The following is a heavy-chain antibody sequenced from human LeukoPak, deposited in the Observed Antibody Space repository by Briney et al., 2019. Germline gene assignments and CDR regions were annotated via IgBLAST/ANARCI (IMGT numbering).Heavy chain of an antibody. CDR2: IYPGDSET. D-gene: IGHD3-9*01. CDR3: ARRGNWFHFDY. J-gene: IGHJ4*02. Sequence: GESLKISCKGSGYSFTTYWIAWVRQMPGKGLEWMGMIYPGDSETKYSPSFQGQVTISADKSISTAYLQWSSLKASDTVMYYCARRGNWFHFDYWGQGTLVTVSS. V-gene: IGHV5-51*01. CDR1: GYSFTTYW.